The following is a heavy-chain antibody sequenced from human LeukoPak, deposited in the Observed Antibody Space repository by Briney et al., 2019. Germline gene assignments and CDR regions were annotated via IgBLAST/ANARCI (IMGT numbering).Heavy chain of an antibody. CDR3: ARGGYNSGWSNFGY. D-gene: IGHD6-19*01. CDR1: GGSISRYY. Sequence: SETLSLTCTVSGGSISRYYWSWIRQPPGKGLEWIGYIYYSGSTNYNPSLKSRVTISVDTSKNQFSLKLSSVTAADTAVYYCARGGYNSGWSNFGYWGQGTLVTVSS. CDR2: IYYSGST. J-gene: IGHJ4*02. V-gene: IGHV4-59*01.